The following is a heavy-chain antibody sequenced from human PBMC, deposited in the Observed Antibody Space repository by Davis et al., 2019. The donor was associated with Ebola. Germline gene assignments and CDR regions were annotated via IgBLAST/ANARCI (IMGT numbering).Heavy chain of an antibody. CDR3: ARGGGIGRQQRVHNWFDP. Sequence: ASVKVSCKASGYTFTSYGISWVRQAPGQGLEWMGWISAYNGNTNYAQKLQGRVTVTTETSTSTAYMELRSLRSDDTAVYYCARGGGIGRQQRVHNWFDPWGQGTLVTVSS. V-gene: IGHV1-18*01. CDR1: GYTFTSYG. D-gene: IGHD1-26*01. CDR2: ISAYNGNT. J-gene: IGHJ5*02.